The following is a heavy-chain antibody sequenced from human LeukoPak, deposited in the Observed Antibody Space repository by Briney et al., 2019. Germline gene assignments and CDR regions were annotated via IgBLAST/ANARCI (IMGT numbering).Heavy chain of an antibody. D-gene: IGHD4-17*01. CDR1: GFTITAYA. J-gene: IGHJ3*02. V-gene: IGHV3-23*01. CDR3: AKDPNGDYVGAFDT. Sequence: GGSLRLSCAASGFTITAYAMSWVRQSPGKGLEWVSGIGITSEYIHYADSVKGRFTISRDNSKNTVYLEMNSLRAEDAAVYYCAKDPNGDYVGAFDTWGQGTMVIVSS. CDR2: IGITSEYI.